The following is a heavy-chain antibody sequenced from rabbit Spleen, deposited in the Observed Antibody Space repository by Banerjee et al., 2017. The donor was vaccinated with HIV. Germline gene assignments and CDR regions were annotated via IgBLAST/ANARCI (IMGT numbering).Heavy chain of an antibody. V-gene: IGHV1S47*01. CDR1: GFDFSRYG. CDR3: VRDQAHMLDL. Sequence: QEQLVESGGGLVLPGGALKLSCKASGFDFSRYGVSWVRQAPGKGLEWIGYIDSVFGIAYYATWVSGRFSISRENTQNTVYLQLSSLTAADTATYFCVRDQAHMLDLWGPGTLVSV. J-gene: IGHJ4*01. CDR2: IDSVFGIA. D-gene: IGHD1-1*01.